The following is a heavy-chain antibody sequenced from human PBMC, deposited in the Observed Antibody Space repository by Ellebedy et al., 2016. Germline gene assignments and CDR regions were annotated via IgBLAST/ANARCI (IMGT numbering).Heavy chain of an antibody. CDR1: GFNIDSYT. V-gene: IGHV3-21*06. J-gene: IGHJ5*02. D-gene: IGHD3-3*01. Sequence: GGSLRLSCAASGFNIDSYTMNWVRQTPGEGLEWVSSLTSSYSDIYYADSLKGRFTISRDTAKNSLFLDMDGLGDEDTAVYYCARGATPGCIWSGHYFDLWGPGTQVTVSS. CDR2: LTSSYSDI. CDR3: ARGATPGCIWSGHYFDL.